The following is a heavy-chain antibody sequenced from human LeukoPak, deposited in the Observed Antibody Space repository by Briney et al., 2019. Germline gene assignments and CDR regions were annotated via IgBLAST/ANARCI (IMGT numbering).Heavy chain of an antibody. CDR3: AKCRRSSGWSYWFDP. CDR1: GFTFSSYA. J-gene: IGHJ5*02. V-gene: IGHV3-23*01. CDR2: ISGSGGST. Sequence: PGGSLRLSCAASGFTFSSYAMSWARQDPGKGLEWVSSISGSGGSTYYADSVKGRFTISRDNSKNTLYLQMNSLRVEDTAVYYCAKCRRSSGWSYWFDPWGQGTLVTVSS. D-gene: IGHD6-19*01.